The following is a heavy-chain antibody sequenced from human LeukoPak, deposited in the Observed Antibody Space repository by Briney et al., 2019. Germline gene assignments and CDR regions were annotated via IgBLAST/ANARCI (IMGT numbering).Heavy chain of an antibody. Sequence: GASVKVSCKASGGTFSSYAISWVRQAPGQGLEWMGGIIPIFGTANYAQKFQGRVTITADESTSTAYMELSSLRSEDTAVYYCARDSRSLTYIDYWGQETLVTVSS. CDR3: ARDSRSLTYIDY. D-gene: IGHD1-14*01. V-gene: IGHV1-69*01. J-gene: IGHJ4*02. CDR2: IIPIFGTA. CDR1: GGTFSSYA.